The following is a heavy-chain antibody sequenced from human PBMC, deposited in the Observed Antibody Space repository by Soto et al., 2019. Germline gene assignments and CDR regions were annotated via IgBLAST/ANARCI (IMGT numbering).Heavy chain of an antibody. J-gene: IGHJ6*02. D-gene: IGHD3-3*01. CDR2: IKTTTDGGTT. V-gene: IGHV3-15*01. CDR3: IAPYDFWSGLHYYYCYGMDV. Sequence: EVQLVESGGDFVKPGGSLRISCAASGFTFSNAWMSWVRQAPGKGLEWVGLIKTTTDGGTTDYAAPVKGRFSILRDDSKSTVYLQMNSLKTEDTGVYYCIAPYDFWSGLHYYYCYGMDVWGQGTTVTVSS. CDR1: GFTFSNAW.